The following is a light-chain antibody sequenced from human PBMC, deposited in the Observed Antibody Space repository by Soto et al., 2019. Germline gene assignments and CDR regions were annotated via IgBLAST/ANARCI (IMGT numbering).Light chain of an antibody. J-gene: IGKJ5*01. V-gene: IGKV3-15*01. Sequence: EIVMTQSPATLSVSPGERATLSCRASQSVSRNLAWYPQKPGQAPRLHIYGASTRATGIPARFSVRGSGTESTLTISSLPAEAFSVYYCQQDTNWPPITFGQGTRLEI. CDR2: GAS. CDR3: QQDTNWPPIT. CDR1: QSVSRN.